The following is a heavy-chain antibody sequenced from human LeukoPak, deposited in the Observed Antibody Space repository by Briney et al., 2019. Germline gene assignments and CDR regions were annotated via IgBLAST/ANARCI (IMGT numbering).Heavy chain of an antibody. CDR1: GFTFSSYE. CDR3: ARSARLMKGVVEVTALDD. V-gene: IGHV3-48*03. D-gene: IGHD3-3*01. CDR2: ISSSGNTI. Sequence: GGSLRLSCAASGFTFSSYEMNWVRQAPGKGLEWVSYISSSGNTIYHADSVKGRFTISRDNAKNSLYLQMNSLRAEDTAVYYCARSARLMKGVVEVTALDDWGQGTLVTVSS. J-gene: IGHJ4*02.